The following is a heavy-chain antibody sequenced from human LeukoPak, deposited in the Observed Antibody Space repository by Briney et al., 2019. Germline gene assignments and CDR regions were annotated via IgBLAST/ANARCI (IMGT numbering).Heavy chain of an antibody. J-gene: IGHJ4*02. CDR3: ARVDYYDSSGYSD. D-gene: IGHD3-22*01. Sequence: PSETLSLTCAVYGGSFSGYYWSWIRQPPGKGLEWIGEINHSGSTNYNPSLKSRVTISVDTSKNQFSLKLSSVTAADTAVYYCARVDYYDSSGYSDWGQGTLVTVSS. CDR1: GGSFSGYY. CDR2: INHSGST. V-gene: IGHV4-34*01.